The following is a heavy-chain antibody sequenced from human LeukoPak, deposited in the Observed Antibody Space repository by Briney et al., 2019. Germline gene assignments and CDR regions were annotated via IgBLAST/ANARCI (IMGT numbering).Heavy chain of an antibody. CDR1: GFTFSSYA. CDR2: ISGSGDST. J-gene: IGHJ4*02. V-gene: IGHV3-23*01. D-gene: IGHD5-12*01. CDR3: AKIVATILDGEYFDY. Sequence: PGGSLRLSCAASGFTFSSYAMSWVRQAPGKGLEWVSAISGSGDSTYYADSVKGRFTISRDNSKNTLYLQMNSLRAEDTAVYYCAKIVATILDGEYFDYWGQGTLVTVSS.